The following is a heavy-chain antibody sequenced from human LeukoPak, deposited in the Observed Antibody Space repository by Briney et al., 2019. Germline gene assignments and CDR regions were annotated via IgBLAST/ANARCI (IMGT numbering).Heavy chain of an antibody. CDR2: IYSGGST. V-gene: IGHV3-53*01. Sequence: GGSLRLSCAASGFTVSSNYMSWVRQAPGKGLEWVSVIYSGGSTYYADSVKGRFTISRDNSKNTLDLQMNSLRAEDTVVYYCARDWRITMVRGVIGGMDVWGQGTTVTVSS. J-gene: IGHJ6*02. CDR1: GFTVSSNY. CDR3: ARDWRITMVRGVIGGMDV. D-gene: IGHD3-10*01.